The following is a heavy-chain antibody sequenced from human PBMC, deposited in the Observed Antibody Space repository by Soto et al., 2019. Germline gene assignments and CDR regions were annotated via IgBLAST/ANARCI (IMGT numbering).Heavy chain of an antibody. CDR3: ARAVDSAQYGMDV. J-gene: IGHJ6*02. CDR2: IIPIFGTA. CDR1: GGTFSSYA. D-gene: IGHD5-12*01. V-gene: IGHV1-69*13. Sequence: SVKVSCKASGGTFSSYATSWVRQAPGQGLEWMGGIIPIFGTANYAQKFQGRVTITADESTSTAYMELSSLRSEDTAVYYCARAVDSAQYGMDVWGQGTTVTVSS.